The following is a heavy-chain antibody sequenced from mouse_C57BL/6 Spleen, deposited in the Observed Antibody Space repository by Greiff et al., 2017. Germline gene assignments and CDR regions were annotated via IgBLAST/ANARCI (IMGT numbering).Heavy chain of an antibody. D-gene: IGHD2-1*01. J-gene: IGHJ1*03. CDR1: GFTFSDYY. CDR2: INYDGSST. V-gene: IGHV5-16*01. CDR3: ARGSYGNYWYFDV. Sequence: EVQLVESEGGLVQPGSSMKLSCTASGFTFSDYYMAWVRQVPEKGLEWVANINYDGSSTYYLDSLKSRFIISRDNAKNILYLQMSSLKSEDTATYYCARGSYGNYWYFDVWGTGTTVTVSS.